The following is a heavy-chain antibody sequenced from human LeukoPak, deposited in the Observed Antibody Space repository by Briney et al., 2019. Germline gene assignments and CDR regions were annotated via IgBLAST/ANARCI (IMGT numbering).Heavy chain of an antibody. CDR1: GGSISSFY. J-gene: IGHJ4*02. Sequence: SETLSLTCSVSGGSISSFYWSWQPPPPGKGRVGIGYIYYSGSTNYNPSLKSRVTISVDTSKNQFSLKLSSVTAADTAVYYCARVVRYPRGYFDYWVRGTLVTVSS. D-gene: IGHD3-9*01. V-gene: IGHV4-59*01. CDR2: IYYSGST. CDR3: ARVVRYPRGYFDY.